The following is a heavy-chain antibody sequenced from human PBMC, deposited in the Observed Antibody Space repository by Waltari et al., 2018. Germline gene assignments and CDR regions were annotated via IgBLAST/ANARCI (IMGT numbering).Heavy chain of an antibody. CDR2: ISYDGSNK. V-gene: IGHV3-30*18. J-gene: IGHJ6*02. CDR1: GFIFSNYG. Sequence: QVQLVESGGGMVQPGRSLRLSCVASGFIFSNYGMHWVRQAPGKGVGWVAFISYDGSNKNYREPVKGRFTISRDNSKNRLSLRMNRLTPEDTAVYHCVKWDYSGSGFSHFYPMDVWGQGTTVTVS. CDR3: VKWDYSGSGFSHFYPMDV. D-gene: IGHD3-10*01.